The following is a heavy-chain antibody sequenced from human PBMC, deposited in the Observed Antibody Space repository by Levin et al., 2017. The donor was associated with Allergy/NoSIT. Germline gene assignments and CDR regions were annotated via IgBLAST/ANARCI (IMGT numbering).Heavy chain of an antibody. V-gene: IGHV4-61*02. CDR2: IYTSGST. CDR1: GGSISSGSYY. D-gene: IGHD1-26*01. J-gene: IGHJ5*02. CDR3: ARVKGSGAAFDP. Sequence: SETLSLTCTVSGGSISSGSYYWSWIRQPAGKGLEWIGRIYTSGSTNYNPSLKSRVTISVDTSKNQFSLKLSSVTAADTAVYYCARVKGSGAAFDPWGQGTLVTVSS.